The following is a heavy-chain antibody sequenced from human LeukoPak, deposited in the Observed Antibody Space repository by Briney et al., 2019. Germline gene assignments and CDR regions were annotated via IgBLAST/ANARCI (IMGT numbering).Heavy chain of an antibody. CDR2: IKKDGREE. CDR1: GFALNSYL. J-gene: IGHJ3*01. CDR3: ARSNPNRNALDL. V-gene: IGHV3-7*01. D-gene: IGHD1-14*01. Sequence: GGSLRLSCAASGFALNSYLMSWVRQAPGRGLEWVANIKKDGREESYLDSVKGRFTVSRDNAKNALFLQMNSLRGEDTAVYYCARSNPNRNALDLWGQGTMVTISS.